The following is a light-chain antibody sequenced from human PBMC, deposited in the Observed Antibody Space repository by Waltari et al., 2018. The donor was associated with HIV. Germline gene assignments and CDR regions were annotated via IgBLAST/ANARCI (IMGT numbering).Light chain of an antibody. CDR2: ENM. Sequence: QSALTQPPSASGSPGQSVTISCTGVSSATGPYQYVSWCQQHPGKVPKLIIYENMKRPSGVPDRFSGSKSGDTASLTVSGLQAEDEADYYCNSYTGTRKMFGGGTKLTVL. J-gene: IGLJ3*02. CDR3: NSYTGTRKM. V-gene: IGLV2-8*01. CDR1: SSATGPYQY.